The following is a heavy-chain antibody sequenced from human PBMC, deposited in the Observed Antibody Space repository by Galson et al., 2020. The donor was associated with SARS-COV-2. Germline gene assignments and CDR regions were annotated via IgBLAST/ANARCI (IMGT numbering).Heavy chain of an antibody. J-gene: IGHJ4*02. CDR2: IYWNDDR. D-gene: IGHD2-2*01. CDR3: AHRLTSAAIGY. V-gene: IGHV2-5*01. CDR1: GFSLSSSGVG. Sequence: SGPTLVQPTQTLTLTCPFSGFSLSSSGVGVGWIRQPPGKALEWLALIYWNDDRRYSPSLRSRLTITKDTSKNQVVLTMTNMDPVDTATYYCAHRLTSAAIGYWGQGTLVTVSS.